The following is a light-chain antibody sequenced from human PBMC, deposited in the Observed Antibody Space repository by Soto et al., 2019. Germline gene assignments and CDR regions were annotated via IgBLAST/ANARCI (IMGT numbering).Light chain of an antibody. Sequence: QSVLTQPASVSESPGQSITISCTGTSSNVGGYDLVSWYQQHPGKPPKLMIYEGSKRPSGVSDRFSGSKSGNSASLTISGLQAEDEADYFCSSYAGSSTLVFGGGTQLTVL. CDR3: SSYAGSSTLV. J-gene: IGLJ3*02. CDR1: SSNVGGYDL. CDR2: EGS. V-gene: IGLV2-23*01.